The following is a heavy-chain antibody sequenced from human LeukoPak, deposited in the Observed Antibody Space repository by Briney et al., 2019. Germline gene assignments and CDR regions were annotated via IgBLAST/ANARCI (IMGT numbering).Heavy chain of an antibody. CDR3: ARGYGVFPGYFDY. CDR2: IKQDGSEK. D-gene: IGHD5-18*01. J-gene: IGHJ4*02. V-gene: IGHV3-7*02. CDR1: RFSFSSYW. Sequence: PGGSLRLSCAASRFSFSSYWMSWVRQAPGKGLEWVANIKQDGSEKYYVDSVKGRFTISRDNAKNSLDLQMNSLRGEDTAVYYCARGYGVFPGYFDYWGQGTLVTVSS.